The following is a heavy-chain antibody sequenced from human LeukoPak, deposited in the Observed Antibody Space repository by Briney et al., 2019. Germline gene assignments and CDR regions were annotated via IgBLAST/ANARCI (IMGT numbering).Heavy chain of an antibody. CDR1: GFTFSSYA. D-gene: IGHD2-2*01. J-gene: IGHJ4*02. CDR2: IRRTSAYI. CDR3: ARDERRYCSDSSCYPGDY. Sequence: TGGSLRLSCAASGFTFSSYAMKWVRQAPGKGLEWVSAIRRTSAYIYYSDSVKGRFTISRDNAKNSVYLQIDSLRAEDTAVYYCARDERRYCSDSSCYPGDYWGQGTLVTVSS. V-gene: IGHV3-21*01.